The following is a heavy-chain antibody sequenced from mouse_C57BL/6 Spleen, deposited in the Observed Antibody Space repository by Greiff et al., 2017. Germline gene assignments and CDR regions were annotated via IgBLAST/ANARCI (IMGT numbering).Heavy chain of an antibody. CDR2: ISSGSSTI. V-gene: IGHV5-17*01. Sequence: EVQLVESGGGLVKPGGSLKLSCAASGFTFSDYGMHWVRQAPEKGLEWVAYISSGSSTIYYTDKVKGRFTISRDNAKNTLYLQMTSLMSEDTAMYYCARQSNYGYFDVWGTGTTVTVSS. J-gene: IGHJ1*03. CDR1: GFTFSDYG. CDR3: ARQSNYGYFDV. D-gene: IGHD1-3*01.